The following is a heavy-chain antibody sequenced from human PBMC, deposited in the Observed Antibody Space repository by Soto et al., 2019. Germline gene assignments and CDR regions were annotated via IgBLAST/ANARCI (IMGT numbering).Heavy chain of an antibody. D-gene: IGHD2-21*02. CDR2: MYNTGST. Sequence: SETLSLTCTVSGSSISGYYWSWIRQPPGKGLEWIGYMYNTGSTVYNPSFKSRVTISVDTSKNHFSLKLNSVTAADTAVYYCARDLWGYCGTDCYPLDVWGQGTTVTVS. CDR3: ARDLWGYCGTDCYPLDV. V-gene: IGHV4-59*01. J-gene: IGHJ6*02. CDR1: GSSISGYY.